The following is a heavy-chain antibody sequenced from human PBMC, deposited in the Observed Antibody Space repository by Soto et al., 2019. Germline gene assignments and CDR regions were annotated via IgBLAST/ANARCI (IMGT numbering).Heavy chain of an antibody. Sequence: TGGSLRLSWAASWGTFVSYGMSWIRQAPGKGLEWVANIKQDGSEKYYVDSVKGRFTISRDNAKNSLYLQMNSLRAEDTAVYYCARGSHCSGGSCPPPDDAFDIWGQGTMVTVSS. V-gene: IGHV3-7*05. CDR3: ARGSHCSGGSCPPPDDAFDI. J-gene: IGHJ3*02. CDR2: IKQDGSEK. CDR1: WGTFVSYG. D-gene: IGHD2-15*01.